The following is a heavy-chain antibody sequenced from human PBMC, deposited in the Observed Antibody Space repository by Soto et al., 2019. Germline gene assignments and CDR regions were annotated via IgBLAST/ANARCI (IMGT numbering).Heavy chain of an antibody. V-gene: IGHV3-21*01. CDR3: ARDRGYDAHDYAYNAMDA. CDR1: GFTFRTYT. Sequence: EVQLVESGGGPVKPGGSLRLSCISSGFTFRTYTMNWVRQAPGKGLEWVSGIRGFSPYTFYAESVKGRFTISRDNAKNSLYLQMNRLRAEDTAVYYCARDRGYDAHDYAYNAMDAWGQGTTYTVSS. J-gene: IGHJ6*02. D-gene: IGHD3-16*01. CDR2: IRGFSPYT.